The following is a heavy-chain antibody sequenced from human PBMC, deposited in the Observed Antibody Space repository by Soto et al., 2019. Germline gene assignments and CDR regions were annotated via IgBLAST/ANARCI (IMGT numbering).Heavy chain of an antibody. J-gene: IGHJ4*02. CDR3: IAVAGDY. CDR1: GGSISSNSYY. D-gene: IGHD6-19*01. Sequence: PSETLSLTCTVSGGSISSNSYYWGWIRQPPGKGLEWIGSMYYSGSTYYNPSLKSRVTISVDTSKNQFSLKLSSVTAADTAVYYCIAVAGDYWGQGTLVTVS. V-gene: IGHV4-39*01. CDR2: MYYSGST.